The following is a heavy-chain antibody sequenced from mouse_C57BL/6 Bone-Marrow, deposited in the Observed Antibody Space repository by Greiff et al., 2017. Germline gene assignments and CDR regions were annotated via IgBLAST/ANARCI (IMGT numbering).Heavy chain of an antibody. V-gene: IGHV14-4*01. CDR1: GFNIKDDY. CDR2: IDPENGDT. CDR3: TRDGGLAY. J-gene: IGHJ3*01. Sequence: EVQLQQSGAELVRPGASVKLSCTASGFNIKDDYMHWVKQRHEQGLEWIGWIDPENGDTEYASKFQGKATITADTSSTTAYLQLSSLTSEDTAVYYCTRDGGLAYWGQGTLVTVSA. D-gene: IGHD3-3*01.